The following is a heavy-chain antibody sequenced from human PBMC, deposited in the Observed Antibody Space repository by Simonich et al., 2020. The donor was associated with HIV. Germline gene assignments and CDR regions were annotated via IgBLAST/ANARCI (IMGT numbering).Heavy chain of an antibody. Sequence: QVHLQQWGAGLLKPSETLSLTCAVYGGSFRGYYWDWIRQPPGKGLEWIGEIDHSESTNYNPTLKSRVTISVDTSKNQFSLKLSSVTAADTAVYYCAGSVADIVAAGFGFWGQGTLVTVSS. CDR2: IDHSEST. CDR1: GGSFRGYY. D-gene: IGHD5-12*01. J-gene: IGHJ4*02. V-gene: IGHV4-34*01. CDR3: AGSVADIVAAGFGF.